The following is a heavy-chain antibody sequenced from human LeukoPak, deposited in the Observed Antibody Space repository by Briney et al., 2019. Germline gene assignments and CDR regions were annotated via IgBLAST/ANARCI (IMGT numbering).Heavy chain of an antibody. CDR2: IYYSGST. D-gene: IGHD3-10*01. CDR1: GGSISSGSYY. CDR3: ARVGYYYGSGSYYLWFDP. V-gene: IGHV4-61*01. J-gene: IGHJ5*02. Sequence: PSETLSLTCTVSGGSISSGSYYWSWIRQPPGKGLEWIGYIYYSGSTNYNPSLKSRVTISVDTSKNQFSLKLSSVTAADTAVYYCARVGYYYGSGSYYLWFDPWGQGTLVTVSS.